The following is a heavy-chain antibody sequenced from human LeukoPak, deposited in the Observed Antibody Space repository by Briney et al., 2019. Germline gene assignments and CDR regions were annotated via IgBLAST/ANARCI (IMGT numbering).Heavy chain of an antibody. V-gene: IGHV3-30*18. D-gene: IGHD3-10*01. CDR3: AKDLWFGEFLHY. J-gene: IGHJ4*02. CDR2: ISDDGSNE. Sequence: GGSLRLSCAASGFTVSSIYMTWVRQAPGKGLEWVAAISDDGSNEYYADSVKGRFTISRDNSKNTLYLQMNSLRAEDTAVYYCAKDLWFGEFLHYWGQGTPVTVSS. CDR1: GFTVSSIY.